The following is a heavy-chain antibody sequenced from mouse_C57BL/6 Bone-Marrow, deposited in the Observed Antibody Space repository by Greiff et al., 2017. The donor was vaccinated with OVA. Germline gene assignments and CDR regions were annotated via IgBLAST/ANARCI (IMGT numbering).Heavy chain of an antibody. J-gene: IGHJ1*03. CDR2: IYPYNDDT. CDR3: ARSGYYGSSFWYFAV. Sequence: EVQLQQSGPELVKPGASVKMSCKASGYTFTSYVMHWVKQKPGQGLEWIGYIYPYNDDTKYNEKFKGKATLTSDKSSSTAYMELSSLTSEDSAVSYCARSGYYGSSFWYFAVWGTGTTVTVSS. D-gene: IGHD1-1*01. V-gene: IGHV1-14*01. CDR1: GYTFTSYV.